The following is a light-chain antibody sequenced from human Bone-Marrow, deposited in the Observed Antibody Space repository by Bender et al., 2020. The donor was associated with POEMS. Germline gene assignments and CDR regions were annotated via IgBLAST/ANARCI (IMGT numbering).Light chain of an antibody. CDR2: DDS. J-gene: IGLJ3*02. Sequence: SYVLTQAPSVSVAPGKTARIPCAGKNIGDTGVHWYQQKPGQSPVLVLYDDSDRPSSIPDRFSGTNSENTATLTISRVEAGDEADYYCQVWDSSSEHVVFGGGTTLTVL. V-gene: IGLV3-21*03. CDR3: QVWDSSSEHVV. CDR1: NIGDTG.